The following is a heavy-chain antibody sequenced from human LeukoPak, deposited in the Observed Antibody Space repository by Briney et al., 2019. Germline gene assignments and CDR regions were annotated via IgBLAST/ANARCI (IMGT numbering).Heavy chain of an antibody. V-gene: IGHV4-34*01. Sequence: SETLSLTCAVYGGSFSGYYWSWIRQPPGKGLEWIGEINHSGSTNYNPSLKSRVTISVDTSKNQFSLKLSSVTAADTAVYYCARGSHCSSTSCYRIRYYYYYMDVWGKGTTVTVSS. CDR2: INHSGST. D-gene: IGHD2-2*01. CDR3: ARGSHCSSTSCYRIRYYYYYMDV. CDR1: GGSFSGYY. J-gene: IGHJ6*03.